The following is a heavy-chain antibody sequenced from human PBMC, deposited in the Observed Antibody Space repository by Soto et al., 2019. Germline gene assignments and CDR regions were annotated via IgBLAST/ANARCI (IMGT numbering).Heavy chain of an antibody. CDR2: INHSGST. CDR3: ARGVPTYYDFWSGYESNYYYGMDV. J-gene: IGHJ6*02. D-gene: IGHD3-3*01. V-gene: IGHV4-34*01. Sequence: XETLSLTCAVYGWSFSGYYWSWIRQPPGKGLDWIGEINHSGSTNYNPSLKSRVTVSVDTSKNQFSLKLSSVTAADTAVYYCARGVPTYYDFWSGYESNYYYGMDVWGQGTTVTVSS. CDR1: GWSFSGYY.